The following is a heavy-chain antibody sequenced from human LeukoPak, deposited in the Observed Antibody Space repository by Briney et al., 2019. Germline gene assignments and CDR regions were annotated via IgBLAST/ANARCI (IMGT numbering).Heavy chain of an antibody. Sequence: GGSLRLSCAASGFTFSSYGMHWVRHAPGPGLEWVAVISYDGSNNYYADSVLGRLTISTDNSTNTLYLQMNSLRAEDTAVYYCAKIAVDVWGSYRYTVRADFDYWGQGTLVTVSS. CDR1: GFTFSSYG. D-gene: IGHD3-16*02. CDR2: ISYDGSNN. J-gene: IGHJ4*02. V-gene: IGHV3-30*18. CDR3: AKIAVDVWGSYRYTVRADFDY.